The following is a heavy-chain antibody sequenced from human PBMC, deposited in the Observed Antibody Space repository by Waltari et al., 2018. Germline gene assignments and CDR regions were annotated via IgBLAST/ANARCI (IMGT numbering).Heavy chain of an antibody. D-gene: IGHD4-17*01. CDR2: IYTSGST. J-gene: IGHJ4*02. CDR1: GGSISSGSYY. V-gene: IGHV4-61*09. CDR3: ARGHYGDFDY. Sequence: QVQLQESGPGLVKPSQTLSLTCTVSGGSISSGSYYWSWIRQPAGKGLEWIWYIYTSGSTNYNPSLKSRVTISVDTSKNQFSLKLSSVTAADTAVYYCARGHYGDFDYWGQGTLVTVSS.